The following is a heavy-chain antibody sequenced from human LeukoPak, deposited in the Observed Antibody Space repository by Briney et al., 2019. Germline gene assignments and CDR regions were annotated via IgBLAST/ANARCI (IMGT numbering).Heavy chain of an antibody. CDR3: ARESITIFGVVIYYYMDV. Sequence: GGSLRLSCAASGFTLSSYEMNWFRQAPGKGLEWVSYISSSGSTIYYADSVKGRFTISRDNAKNSLYLQMNSLRAEDTAVYYCARESITIFGVVIYYYMDVWGKGTTVTVSS. V-gene: IGHV3-48*03. D-gene: IGHD3-3*01. CDR2: ISSSGSTI. J-gene: IGHJ6*03. CDR1: GFTLSSYE.